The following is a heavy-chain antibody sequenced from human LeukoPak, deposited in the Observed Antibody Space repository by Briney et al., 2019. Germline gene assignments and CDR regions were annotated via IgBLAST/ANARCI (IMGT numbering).Heavy chain of an antibody. J-gene: IGHJ3*02. V-gene: IGHV1-2*02. D-gene: IGHD3-22*01. Sequence: ASVKVSCKASGYTFTGYYMHWVRQAPGQGLEWMGWINPNSGGTNYAQKFQGRVTMTRDTSISTAYMELSRLRSDDTAVYYCARDTPDYDSSGYYLAAFDIWGQGTMVTVSS. CDR3: ARDTPDYDSSGYYLAAFDI. CDR2: INPNSGGT. CDR1: GYTFTGYY.